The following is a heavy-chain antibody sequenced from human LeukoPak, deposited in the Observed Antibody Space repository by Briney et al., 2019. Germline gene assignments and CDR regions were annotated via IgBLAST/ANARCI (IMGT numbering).Heavy chain of an antibody. CDR1: GYSFTSYW. V-gene: IGHV5-51*01. J-gene: IGHJ2*01. D-gene: IGHD3-10*01. CDR3: ARGSSGSYSRWWYFDL. Sequence: KPGESLKISCKGSGYSFTSYWIGWVRQMPGKGLEWMGLIYPGDSDTRYSPSFQGQVTISAGKSISTAYLQWSSLKASDTAMYYCARGSSGSYSRWWYFDLWGRGTLVTVSS. CDR2: IYPGDSDT.